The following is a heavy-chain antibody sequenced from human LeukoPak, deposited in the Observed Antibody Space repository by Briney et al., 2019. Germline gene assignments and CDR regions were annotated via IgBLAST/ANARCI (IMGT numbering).Heavy chain of an antibody. Sequence: SETLSLTCAVYGGSFSGYYWSWIRQPPGKGLEWIGEINHSGSTNYNPSLKSRVIISVDTSKNQFSLKLSSVTAADTAVYYCARDSEYSGYDLLGGYYGMDVWGQGTTVTVSS. CDR2: INHSGST. D-gene: IGHD5-12*01. CDR1: GGSFSGYY. CDR3: ARDSEYSGYDLLGGYYGMDV. V-gene: IGHV4-34*01. J-gene: IGHJ6*02.